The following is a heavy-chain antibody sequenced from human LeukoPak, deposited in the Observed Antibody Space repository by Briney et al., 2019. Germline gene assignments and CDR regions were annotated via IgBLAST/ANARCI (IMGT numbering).Heavy chain of an antibody. D-gene: IGHD2-15*01. CDR3: VRDGGSHYHYGLDV. CDR2: ITSDNTI. J-gene: IGHJ6*02. V-gene: IGHV3-69-1*01. CDR1: GFTFSSYT. Sequence: GGSLRLSCAASGFTFSSYTMNWVRQAPGKGLEWISYITSDNTIYYADSVKGRFTIPRDSAKNSLFLQMNSLRVEDTAVYWCVRDGGSHYHYGLDVWGHGTTVTVSS.